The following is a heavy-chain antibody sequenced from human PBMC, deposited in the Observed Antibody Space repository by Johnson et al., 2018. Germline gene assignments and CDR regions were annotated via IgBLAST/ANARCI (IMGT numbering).Heavy chain of an antibody. V-gene: IGHV4-59*11. CDR3: ARGGGADYYYGMDV. CDR2: IYDSGST. J-gene: IGHJ6*02. CDR1: GGSISSHY. Sequence: QVQLQESGPGLVKXSETLSLTCTVSGGSISSHYWSWIRQPPGKGLEWLGHIYDSGSTNYNPSLQSRVTISVNTSKNPFSLKLSSVTAADTAVYYCARGGGADYYYGMDVWGQGTTVTVSS. D-gene: IGHD1-26*01.